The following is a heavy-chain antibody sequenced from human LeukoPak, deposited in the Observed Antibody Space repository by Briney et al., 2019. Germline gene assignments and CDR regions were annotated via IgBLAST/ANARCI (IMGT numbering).Heavy chain of an antibody. V-gene: IGHV1-8*01. CDR3: ARTTVVTPFDY. J-gene: IGHJ4*02. D-gene: IGHD4-23*01. CDR2: MNPNSGNT. CDR1: GYTYTRYD. Sequence: GASVKDSCKASGYTYTRYDSHWVRPATGQGLEWMGWMNPNSGNTGYAQKFQGRVTMTRNTSISTAYMELSSLRSEDTAVYYCARTTVVTPFDYWGQGTLVTVSS.